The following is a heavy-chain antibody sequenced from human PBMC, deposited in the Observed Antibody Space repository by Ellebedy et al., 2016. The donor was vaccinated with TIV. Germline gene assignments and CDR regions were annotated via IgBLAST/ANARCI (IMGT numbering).Heavy chain of an antibody. CDR2: IAYDGNDE. D-gene: IGHD3-10*01. V-gene: IGHV3-30*01. J-gene: IGHJ4*02. Sequence: GESLKISCAASGFTFSNYPMHWVRQAPGKGLEWVAVIAYDGNDEYYADSVKGRFTISRDNSKNTVYLQMASLRRADTAVYFCVRDDYYGSGIDYWGQGTLVTVSS. CDR1: GFTFSNYP. CDR3: VRDDYYGSGIDY.